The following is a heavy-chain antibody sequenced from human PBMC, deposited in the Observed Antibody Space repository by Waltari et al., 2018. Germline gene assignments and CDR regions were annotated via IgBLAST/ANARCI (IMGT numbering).Heavy chain of an antibody. CDR3: ARVYSWNYAFDAFDI. D-gene: IGHD1-7*01. J-gene: IGHJ3*02. CDR1: GGSISSYY. CDR2: IYYSGST. Sequence: QVQLQESGPGLVKPSETLSLTCTVSGGSISSYYWSWIRQPPGKGLEWIGYIYYSGSTNYNPSRKSRVTIAVDTSKNQFSLKLSSVTAADTAVYYCARVYSWNYAFDAFDIWGQGTMVTVSS. V-gene: IGHV4-59*01.